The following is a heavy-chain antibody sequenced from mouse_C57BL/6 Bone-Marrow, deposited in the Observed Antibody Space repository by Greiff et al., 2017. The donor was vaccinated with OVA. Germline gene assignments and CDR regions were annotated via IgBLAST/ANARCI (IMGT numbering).Heavy chain of an antibody. D-gene: IGHD2-1*01. CDR1: GFNIKNTY. CDR3: ARRGGNLLNFDY. Sequence: VHVKQSVAELVRPGASVKLSCTASGFNIKNTYMHWVKQRPEQGLEWIGRIDPANGNTKYAPKFQGKATITADKSSSTAYMQLSSLTSEDSAVYFCARRGGNLLNFDYWGQGTTLTVSS. CDR2: IDPANGNT. J-gene: IGHJ2*01. V-gene: IGHV14-3*01.